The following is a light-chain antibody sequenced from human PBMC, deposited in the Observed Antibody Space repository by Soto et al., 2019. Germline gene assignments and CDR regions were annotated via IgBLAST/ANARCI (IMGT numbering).Light chain of an antibody. CDR3: QQYTNWPKT. J-gene: IGKJ1*01. CDR1: QSVSRK. Sequence: EIVMTQSPATLSVFPGESATLSCRAGQSVSRKLFWYQQKPGQAPSLLIYGASTRATGIPERFSGSGSGTEFTLTISSLQSEDFAVYYCQQYTNWPKTFGQGTKVDIK. CDR2: GAS. V-gene: IGKV3D-15*01.